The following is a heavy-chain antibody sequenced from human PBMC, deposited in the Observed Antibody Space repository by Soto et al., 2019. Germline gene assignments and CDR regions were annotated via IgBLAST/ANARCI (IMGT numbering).Heavy chain of an antibody. D-gene: IGHD2-15*01. CDR1: GGSFSDYSWN. J-gene: IGHJ4*02. CDR3: ARGSTYGGSPWDY. Sequence: SETLSLTCAVYGGSFSDYSWNWNWIRQPPGKGLEWIGEINHSGSTSHNPSLKSRVTLSLDTSKNQFSLILTSVTAADTAVYYCARGSTYGGSPWDYWGQGTLVTVSS. CDR2: INHSGST. V-gene: IGHV4-34*01.